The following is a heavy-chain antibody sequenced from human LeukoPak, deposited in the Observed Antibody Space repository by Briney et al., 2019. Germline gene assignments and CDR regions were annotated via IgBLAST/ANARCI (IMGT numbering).Heavy chain of an antibody. CDR1: GYTFTSYG. Sequence: ASVKVSCKASGYTFTSYGISWVRQAPGQGLEWMGWISAYNGNTNYAQKLQGRVTMTTDTSTSTVYMELSSLRSEDTAVYYCARDYYDSSGYRLYNWFDPWGQGTLVTVSS. V-gene: IGHV1-18*01. CDR3: ARDYYDSSGYRLYNWFDP. D-gene: IGHD3-22*01. J-gene: IGHJ5*02. CDR2: ISAYNGNT.